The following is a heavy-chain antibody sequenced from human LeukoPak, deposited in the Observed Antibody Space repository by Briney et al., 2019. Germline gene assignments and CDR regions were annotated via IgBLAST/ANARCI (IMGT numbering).Heavy chain of an antibody. CDR1: GITLSNYG. Sequence: GGSLRLSCVVSGITLSNYGISWVRQAPGKGLEWVAGISDRGGSTNYADSVKGRFTISRDNPKNTLYLQMNSLRSEDTAVYFCAKRGVVIRAVLVVGFHKEAYYFDSWGQGALVTVSS. CDR2: ISDRGGST. CDR3: AKRGVVIRAVLVVGFHKEAYYFDS. D-gene: IGHD2-15*01. J-gene: IGHJ4*02. V-gene: IGHV3-23*01.